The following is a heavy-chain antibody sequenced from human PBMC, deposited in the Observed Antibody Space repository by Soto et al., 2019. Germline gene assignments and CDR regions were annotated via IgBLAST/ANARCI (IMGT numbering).Heavy chain of an antibody. CDR1: GDSITSTNG. CDR3: ARVRKNGSRTNCYKDP. V-gene: IGHV4-4*03. J-gene: IGHJ5*02. CDR2: IHHGGHT. Sequence: PPETRSLTCAVSGDSITSTNGWHCVRQSPDKGLEWVGEIHHGGHTNYNPSRKSRVTISMDKSKHPFSLKLSSVTAADTAVYYCARVRKNGSRTNCYKDPWGQGTLVTVSS. D-gene: IGHD2-2*01.